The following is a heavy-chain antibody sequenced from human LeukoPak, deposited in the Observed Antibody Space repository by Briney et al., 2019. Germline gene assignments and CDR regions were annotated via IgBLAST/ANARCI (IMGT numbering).Heavy chain of an antibody. V-gene: IGHV3-30*04. J-gene: IGHJ4*02. CDR2: ISYDGSNK. Sequence: PGESLRLSCAASGFTLSSYAMHWVRQAPGKGLEWVAVISYDGSNKYYADSVKGRFTISRDNSKNTLYLQMNSLRAEDTAVYYCARDPRTLDSIAVAGTDYWGQGTLVTVSS. D-gene: IGHD6-19*01. CDR1: GFTLSSYA. CDR3: ARDPRTLDSIAVAGTDY.